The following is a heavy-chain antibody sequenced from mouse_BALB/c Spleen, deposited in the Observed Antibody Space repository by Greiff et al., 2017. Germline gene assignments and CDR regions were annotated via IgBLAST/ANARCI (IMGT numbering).Heavy chain of an antibody. CDR1: GYSITSDYA. V-gene: IGHV3-2*02. CDR3: ARGTTAWAMDY. J-gene: IGHJ4*01. Sequence: EVKLQESGPGLVKPSQSLSLTCTVTGYSITSDYAWNWIRQFPGNKLEWMGYISYSGSTSYNPSLKSRISITRDTSKNQFFLQLNSVTTEDTATYYCARGTTAWAMDYWGQGTSVTVSS. CDR2: ISYSGST. D-gene: IGHD1-2*01.